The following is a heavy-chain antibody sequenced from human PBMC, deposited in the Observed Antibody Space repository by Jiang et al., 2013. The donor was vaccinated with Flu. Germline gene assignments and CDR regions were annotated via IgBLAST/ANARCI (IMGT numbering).Heavy chain of an antibody. V-gene: IGHV4-4*07. CDR1: GGSISSYY. J-gene: IGHJ5*02. Sequence: PGLVKPSETLSLTCTVSGGSISSYYWSWIRQPAGKGLEWIGRIYTSGSTNYNPSLKSRVTMSVDTSKNQFSLKLSSVTAADTAVYYCARGHPRLGIAVAGNWFDPWGQGTLVTVSS. CDR3: ARGHPRLGIAVAGNWFDP. CDR2: IYTSGST. D-gene: IGHD6-19*01.